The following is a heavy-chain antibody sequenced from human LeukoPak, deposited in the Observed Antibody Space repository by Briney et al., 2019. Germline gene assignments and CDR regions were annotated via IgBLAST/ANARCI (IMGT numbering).Heavy chain of an antibody. D-gene: IGHD5-12*01. Sequence: SETLSLTCTVSGDPISSHSDYKWTWIRQPPGEGLEWIGYSYHIGSTNYNPSLNSRVTISVDTSKNQFSLKLTSVTAADTAVYYCAREYSGFDYWGQGTLVTVSS. J-gene: IGHJ4*02. V-gene: IGHV4-61*08. CDR1: GDPISSHSDY. CDR2: SYHIGST. CDR3: AREYSGFDY.